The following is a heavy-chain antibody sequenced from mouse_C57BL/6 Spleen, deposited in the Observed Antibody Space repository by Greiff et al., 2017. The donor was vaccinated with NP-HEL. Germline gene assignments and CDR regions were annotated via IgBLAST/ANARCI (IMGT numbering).Heavy chain of an antibody. CDR3: ARSGDYDYPWFAY. Sequence: QVQLKESGPELVKPGASVKISCKASGYAFSSSWMNWVKQRPGKGLEWIGRIYPGDGDTNYNGKFKGKATLTADKSSSTAYMQLSSLTSEDSAVYFCARSGDYDYPWFAYWGQGTLVTVSA. D-gene: IGHD2-4*01. CDR1: GYAFSSSW. CDR2: IYPGDGDT. J-gene: IGHJ3*01. V-gene: IGHV1-82*01.